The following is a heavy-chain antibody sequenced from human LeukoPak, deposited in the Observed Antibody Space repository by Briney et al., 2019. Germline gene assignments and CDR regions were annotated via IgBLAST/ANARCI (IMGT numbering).Heavy chain of an antibody. CDR2: IYYSGNT. J-gene: IGHJ6*03. D-gene: IGHD3-9*01. Sequence: SETLSLTCTVSGDSISTSNSYWGWIRQPPGKGLEWIGSIYYSGNTYYNASLKSRVTISVDTSKKQFSLKFTSVTAADTAVYYCARDSAHYDILTGPYYYYYMDVWGKGTTVTISS. CDR3: ARDSAHYDILTGPYYYYYMDV. V-gene: IGHV4-39*02. CDR1: GDSISTSNSY.